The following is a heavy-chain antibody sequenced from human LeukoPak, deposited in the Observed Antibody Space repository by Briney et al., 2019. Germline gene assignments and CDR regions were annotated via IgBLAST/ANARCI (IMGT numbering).Heavy chain of an antibody. CDR2: INAGNGNT. CDR1: GYTFTSYA. V-gene: IGHV1-3*01. J-gene: IGHJ4*02. Sequence: ASVKVSCKASGYTFTSYAMHWVRQAPGQRLEWMGWINAGNGNTKYSQKFQGRVTITRDTSASTAYMELSSLRSEDTAVYYCAFADISSYYFVRDYWGQGNLVTVSS. CDR3: AFADISSYYFVRDY. D-gene: IGHD3-22*01.